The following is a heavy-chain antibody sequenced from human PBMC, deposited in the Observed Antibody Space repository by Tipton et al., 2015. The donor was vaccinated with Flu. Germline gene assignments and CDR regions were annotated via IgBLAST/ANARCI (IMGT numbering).Heavy chain of an antibody. V-gene: IGHV4-59*12. CDR2: IFYTGDT. Sequence: LRLSCTVSGGSISSYYWSWIRQPPGKGLEWIGYIFYTGDTSYNPSLKSRVTISTETSKNQFSLKLTSVTAADTAVYYCATLQAPPGPPSWGQGTLVTVSS. CDR3: ATLQAPPGPPS. D-gene: IGHD6-13*01. CDR1: GGSISSYY. J-gene: IGHJ5*02.